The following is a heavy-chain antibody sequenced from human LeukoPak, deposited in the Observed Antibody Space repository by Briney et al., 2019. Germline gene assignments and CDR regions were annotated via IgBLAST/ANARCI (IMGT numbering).Heavy chain of an antibody. CDR1: GITFSSYS. CDR3: ARVATDGGGFDP. D-gene: IGHD3-16*01. J-gene: IGHJ5*02. Sequence: GGSLRLSCAASGITFSSYSMNWVRQAPGKGLEWISYLSSDNYTIYYADSVKGRFIISRDNAKDSLYLQMDSLRAEDTAVYYCARVATDGGGFDPWGQGTLVTVSS. CDR2: LSSDNYTI. V-gene: IGHV3-48*01.